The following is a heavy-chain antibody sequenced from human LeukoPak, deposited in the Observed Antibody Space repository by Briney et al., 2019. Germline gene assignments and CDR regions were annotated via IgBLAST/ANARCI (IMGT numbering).Heavy chain of an antibody. CDR1: GGSIRSSYYY. Sequence: SETLSLTCTVSGGSIRSSYYYWGWIRQPPGKGLEWIGSIYDSGSTYYNPSLKSRVTISVDTSKNQFSLKLNSVTAADTAVYYCARDRQRGLAAAGTRKNWFDPWGQGTLVTVSS. CDR2: IYDSGST. CDR3: ARDRQRGLAAAGTRKNWFDP. D-gene: IGHD6-13*01. V-gene: IGHV4-39*02. J-gene: IGHJ5*02.